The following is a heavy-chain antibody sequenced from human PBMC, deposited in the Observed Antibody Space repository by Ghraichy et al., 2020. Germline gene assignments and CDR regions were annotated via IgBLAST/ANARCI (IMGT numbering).Heavy chain of an antibody. V-gene: IGHV3-21*01. CDR2: ISSSSSYI. CDR3: AREDRTRRSGLAFDY. CDR1: GFTFSSYS. D-gene: IGHD1-7*01. J-gene: IGHJ4*02. Sequence: GGSLRLSCAASGFTFSSYSMNWVRQAPGKGLEWVSSISSSSSYIYYADSVKGRFTISRDNAKNSLYLQMNSLRAEDTAVYYCAREDRTRRSGLAFDYWGQGTLVTVSS.